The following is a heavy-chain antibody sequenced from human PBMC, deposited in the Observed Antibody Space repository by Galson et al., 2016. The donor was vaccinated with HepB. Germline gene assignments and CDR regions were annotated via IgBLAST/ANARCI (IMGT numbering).Heavy chain of an antibody. D-gene: IGHD5-12*01. CDR3: ARVRSGYSGYANPYYYGMDV. V-gene: IGHV6-1*01. CDR2: TYYRSKWYN. J-gene: IGHJ6*02. CDR1: GDSVSSNSAT. Sequence: AISGDSVSSNSATWNWIRQSPSRGLEWLGRTYYRSKWYNDYALSVKSRITINPDISKNQFSLQLNSVTPEDTAVYYCARVRSGYSGYANPYYYGMDVWGQGTTVTVSS.